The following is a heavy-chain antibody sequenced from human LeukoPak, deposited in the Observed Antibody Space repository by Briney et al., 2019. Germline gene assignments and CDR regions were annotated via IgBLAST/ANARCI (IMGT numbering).Heavy chain of an antibody. CDR3: ARGASVYYDFWSGYPKRGAYFDY. J-gene: IGHJ4*02. Sequence: ASVKVFCKASGYTFTSYDINWGRQATGQGLEWMGWMNPNSGNTGYAQKFQGRVTMARNTSISTAYMELSSLRSEDTAVYYCARGASVYYDFWSGYPKRGAYFDYWGQGTLVTVSS. V-gene: IGHV1-8*01. CDR2: MNPNSGNT. CDR1: GYTFTSYD. D-gene: IGHD3-3*01.